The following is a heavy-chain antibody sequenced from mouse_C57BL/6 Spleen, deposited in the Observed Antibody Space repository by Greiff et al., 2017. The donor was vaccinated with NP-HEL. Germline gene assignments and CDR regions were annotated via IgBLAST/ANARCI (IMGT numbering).Heavy chain of an antibody. J-gene: IGHJ2*01. CDR3: ARQGNYGKRDYFDY. D-gene: IGHD2-1*01. CDR1: GFTFSSYG. CDR2: ISSGGSYT. Sequence: DVKLQESGGDLVKPGGSLKLSCAASGFTFSSYGMSWVRQTPDKRLEWVATISSGGSYTYYPDSVKGRFTISRDNAKNTLYLQMSSLKSEDTAMYYCARQGNYGKRDYFDYWGQGTTLTVSS. V-gene: IGHV5-6*02.